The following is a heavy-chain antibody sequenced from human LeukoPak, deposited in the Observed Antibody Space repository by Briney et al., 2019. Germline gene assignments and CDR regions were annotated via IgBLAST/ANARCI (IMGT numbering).Heavy chain of an antibody. CDR2: ISSSGSSI. V-gene: IGHV3-48*03. CDR1: GFTFSSYA. CDR3: ARGYYYGSGTLGPFDP. D-gene: IGHD3-10*01. Sequence: PSGGSLRLSCAASGFTFSSYAMNWVRQAPGKGLEWVSYISSSGSSIYNADSVKGRFTISRDNAKNSLYLQMNSLRAEDTAVYYCARGYYYGSGTLGPFDPWGQGTLVTVSS. J-gene: IGHJ5*02.